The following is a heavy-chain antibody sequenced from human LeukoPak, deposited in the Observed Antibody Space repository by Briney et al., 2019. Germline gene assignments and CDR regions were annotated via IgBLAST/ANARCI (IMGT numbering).Heavy chain of an antibody. CDR1: GFSFSTYV. V-gene: IGHV3-33*08. CDR3: ARAAGPPVWVGYFDY. Sequence: GGSLRLSCAASGFSFSTYVMSWVRQAPGKGLEWVAVIWYDGSNKYYADSVKGRFTISRDNSKNTLYLQMNSLRAEDTAVYYCARAAGPPVWVGYFDYWGQGTLVTVSS. J-gene: IGHJ4*02. D-gene: IGHD3-16*01. CDR2: IWYDGSNK.